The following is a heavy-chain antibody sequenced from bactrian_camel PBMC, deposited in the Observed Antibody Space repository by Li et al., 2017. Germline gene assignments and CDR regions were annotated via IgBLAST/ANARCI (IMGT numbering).Heavy chain of an antibody. V-gene: IGHV3S53*01. Sequence: HVQLVESGGGSVRTGGSLRLSCEASGYTAGRHCMAWFRQAPGKEREGIAVIDSRGGTAYADSATGRFTISQDNAKSTVYLQMNSLKPEDTAVYHCAAATIDSSYGGGGPRRCAFAEIGYWGQGTQVTVS. D-gene: IGHD4*01. CDR2: IDSRGGT. CDR3: AAATIDSSYGGGGPRRCAFAEIGY. J-gene: IGHJ6*01. CDR1: GYTAGRHC.